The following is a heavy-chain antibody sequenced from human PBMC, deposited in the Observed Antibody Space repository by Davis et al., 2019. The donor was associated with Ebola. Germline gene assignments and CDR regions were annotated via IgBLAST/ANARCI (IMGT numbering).Heavy chain of an antibody. D-gene: IGHD6-19*01. CDR3: AKDREEWLAYLDY. V-gene: IGHV3-73*01. Sequence: GESLKISCAASGFTFSGSAMHWVRQASGKGLEWVGRIRSKANSYATAYAASVKGRFTISRDDSKNTAYLQRNSLKTEDTAVYYCAKDREEWLAYLDYWGQGTLVTVSS. CDR2: IRSKANSYAT. J-gene: IGHJ4*02. CDR1: GFTFSGSA.